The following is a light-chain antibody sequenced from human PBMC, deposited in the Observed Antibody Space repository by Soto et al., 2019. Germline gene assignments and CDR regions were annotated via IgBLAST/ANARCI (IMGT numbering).Light chain of an antibody. J-gene: IGKJ4*01. CDR3: QQYNNWPLT. V-gene: IGKV3-15*01. CDR2: DAS. CDR1: QSISTN. Sequence: ETVITQTPATLSVSPGDRATLSCRASQSISTNLAWYQQKPGQAPRLLIYDASTRATGIPARFSGSGSGTECTLTISSLLSEDFAVYSCQQYNNWPLTFGGGTKVDIK.